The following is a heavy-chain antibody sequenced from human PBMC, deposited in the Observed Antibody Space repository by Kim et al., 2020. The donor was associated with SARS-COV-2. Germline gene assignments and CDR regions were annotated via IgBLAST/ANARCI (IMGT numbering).Heavy chain of an antibody. CDR1: GFSFSGYE. CDR3: ARDHSGWSCL. J-gene: IGHJ4*02. Sequence: GGSLRLSCAASGFSFSGYEMNWVRQAPGKGLEWISYIGGSGGPTFYADSVRGRFTISRDNVKSSLFLQMHGLRPEDTAVYYCARDHSGWSCLWGQGALVT. V-gene: IGHV3-48*03. CDR2: IGGSGGPT. D-gene: IGHD6-19*01.